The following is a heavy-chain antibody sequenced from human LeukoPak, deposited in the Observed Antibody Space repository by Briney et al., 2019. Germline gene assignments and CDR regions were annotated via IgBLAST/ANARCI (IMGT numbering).Heavy chain of an antibody. J-gene: IGHJ4*02. D-gene: IGHD2-21*02. CDR3: VREDTPATANY. Sequence: GGSLRLSCAASGFNLANHAIRWVRQTPGKGLEWVSAISGGGDITYYADSVTGRFTISRDNSKDTLFLQMHSLRPGDTAVYYCVREDTPATANYWGQGTLVTISS. V-gene: IGHV3-23*01. CDR1: GFNLANHA. CDR2: ISGGGDIT.